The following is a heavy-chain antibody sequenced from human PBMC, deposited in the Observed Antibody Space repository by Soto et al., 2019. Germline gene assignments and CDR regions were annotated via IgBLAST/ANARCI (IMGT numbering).Heavy chain of an antibody. CDR2: IIPIFGTA. D-gene: IGHD3-22*01. V-gene: IGHV1-69*13. CDR1: GGTFSSYA. J-gene: IGHJ6*02. CDR3: ARAVLGLGSGYYSYYYYGMDV. Sequence: SVKVSCKASGGTFSSYAISWLRQAPGQGLEWMGGIIPIFGTANYAQKIQGRVTITADESTSTAYMELSSLRSEDTAVYYCARAVLGLGSGYYSYYYYGMDVWSQGTTVTVSS.